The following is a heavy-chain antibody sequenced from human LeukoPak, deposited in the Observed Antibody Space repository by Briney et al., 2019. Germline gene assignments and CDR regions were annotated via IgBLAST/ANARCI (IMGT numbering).Heavy chain of an antibody. V-gene: IGHV1-69*05. Sequence: SVKVSCKASGGTFSSYAISWVRQAPGQGLEWMGGIIPIFGTANYAQKFQGRVTITTDESTSTAYMELSSLRSEDTAVYYCARVYGDYGVAYYFDYWGQGALVTVSS. D-gene: IGHD4-17*01. CDR1: GGTFSSYA. J-gene: IGHJ4*02. CDR2: IIPIFGTA. CDR3: ARVYGDYGVAYYFDY.